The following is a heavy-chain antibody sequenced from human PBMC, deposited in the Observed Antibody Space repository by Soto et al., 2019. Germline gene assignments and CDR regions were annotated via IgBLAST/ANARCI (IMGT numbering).Heavy chain of an antibody. D-gene: IGHD4-17*01. CDR2: FDPEDGET. CDR1: GYTLTELS. Sequence: ASVKVSCKVSGYTLTELSMHWVRQAPGKGLEWMGGFDPEDGETIYAQKFQGRVTMTEDTSTDTAYMELSSLRSEDTAVYYCASYTATTVVTRPHYWGQGTRVTVSS. J-gene: IGHJ4*02. V-gene: IGHV1-24*01. CDR3: ASYTATTVVTRPHY.